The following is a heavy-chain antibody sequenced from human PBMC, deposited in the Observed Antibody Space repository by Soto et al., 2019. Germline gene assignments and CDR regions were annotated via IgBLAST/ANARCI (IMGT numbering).Heavy chain of an antibody. D-gene: IGHD5-18*01. Sequence: GASVKVSCKASGGTFSSYAISWVRQAPGQGLEWMGGIIPIFGTANYAQKFQGRVTITADESTSTAYMELSSLRSEDTAVYYCARDTAMDQTQYYGMDVWGQGTTVTVSS. CDR3: ARDTAMDQTQYYGMDV. CDR1: GGTFSSYA. J-gene: IGHJ6*02. V-gene: IGHV1-69*13. CDR2: IIPIFGTA.